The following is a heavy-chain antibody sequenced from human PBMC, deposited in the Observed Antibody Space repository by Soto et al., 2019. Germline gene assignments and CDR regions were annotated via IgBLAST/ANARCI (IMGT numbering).Heavy chain of an antibody. J-gene: IGHJ6*02. CDR2: ISYDGSNQ. V-gene: IGHV3-30-3*01. Sequence: QVQLVESGGGVVQPGPSLRVSCAASGFTFRKYAMHWVRQAPGKGLEWVAIISYDGSNQYYADSVRGRFTISRDNSQHTVQMQMISPRADDTAVYYCVTDTLKHILRMIYSAEGHGMAVWGQGTTVTGSS. CDR1: GFTFRKYA. D-gene: IGHD1-26*01. CDR3: VTDTLKHILRMIYSAEGHGMAV.